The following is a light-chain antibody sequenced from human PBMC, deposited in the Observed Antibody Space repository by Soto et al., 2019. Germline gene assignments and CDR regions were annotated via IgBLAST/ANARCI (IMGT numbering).Light chain of an antibody. J-gene: IGKJ4*01. CDR1: QSISSW. CDR2: DAS. V-gene: IGKV1-5*01. CDR3: QKCGVAPFT. Sequence: DIQLTQSPSTLSSSVGDRVTLTCRASQSISSWLAWYQQKPGKAPKLLIYDASSLESGVPSRFSGSGSGTDFTLTISSLKPEDVETYYCQKCGVAPFTFGGGTKVDIK.